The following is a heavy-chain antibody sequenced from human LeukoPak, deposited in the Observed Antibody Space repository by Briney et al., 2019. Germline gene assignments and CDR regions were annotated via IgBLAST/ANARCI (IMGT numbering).Heavy chain of an antibody. V-gene: IGHV1-46*01. Sequence: ASVKVSCKASGYTSTGYYMHWVRQAPGQGLEWMGIINPSGGSTSYAQKFQGRVTMTRDMSTSTVYMELSSLRSEDTAVYYCARLYDSSERSDYWGQGTLVTVSS. D-gene: IGHD3-22*01. CDR1: GYTSTGYY. J-gene: IGHJ4*02. CDR3: ARLYDSSERSDY. CDR2: INPSGGST.